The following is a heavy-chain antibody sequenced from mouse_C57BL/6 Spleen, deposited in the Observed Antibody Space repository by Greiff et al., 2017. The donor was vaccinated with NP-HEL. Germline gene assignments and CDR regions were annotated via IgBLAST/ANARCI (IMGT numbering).Heavy chain of an antibody. D-gene: IGHD2-5*01. CDR2: IHPTRGST. V-gene: IGHV1-64*01. J-gene: IGHJ3*01. Sequence: QVQLKQPGAELVKPGASVKLSCKASGYTFTSYWMHWVKQRPGQGLEWIGMIHPTRGSTNYNEKFKSKATLTVDKSSSTAYMQRSSLTSEDSAVYYCARSYYSNYAWFAYWGQGTLVTVSA. CDR1: GYTFTSYW. CDR3: ARSYYSNYAWFAY.